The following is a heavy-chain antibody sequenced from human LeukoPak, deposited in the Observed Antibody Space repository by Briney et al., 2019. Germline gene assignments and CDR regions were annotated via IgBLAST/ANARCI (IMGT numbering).Heavy chain of an antibody. V-gene: IGHV3-48*03. CDR2: ISSSGSTI. CDR1: GFTFSCYE. J-gene: IGHJ4*02. Sequence: PGGSLRLSCAASGFTFSCYEMNWVRQAPGKGLEWVSYISSSGSTIYYADSVKGRFTISRDNAKNSLYLQMNSLRAEDTAVYYCARVATPYCSGGSCYFDYFDYWGQGTLVTVSS. CDR3: ARVATPYCSGGSCYFDYFDY. D-gene: IGHD2-15*01.